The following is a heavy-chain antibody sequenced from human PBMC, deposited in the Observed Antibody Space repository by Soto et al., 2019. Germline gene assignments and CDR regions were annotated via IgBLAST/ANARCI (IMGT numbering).Heavy chain of an antibody. Sequence: ASVKVSCKASGYTFTGYYMHWVRQAPGQGLEWMGWINPNSGGTNYAQKFQGRVTMTRDTSISTAYMELSRLKSDDTAVYYCARDWDYYGSGSHSYYYYYYGMDVWGQGTTVTVSS. CDR3: ARDWDYYGSGSHSYYYYYYGMDV. CDR1: GYTFTGYY. CDR2: INPNSGGT. J-gene: IGHJ6*02. D-gene: IGHD3-10*01. V-gene: IGHV1-2*02.